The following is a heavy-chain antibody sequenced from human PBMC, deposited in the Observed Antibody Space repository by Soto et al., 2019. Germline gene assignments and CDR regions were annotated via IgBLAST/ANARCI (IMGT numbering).Heavy chain of an antibody. CDR2: IWYEGSNK. V-gene: IGHV3-33*01. CDR1: GFTFSSYG. J-gene: IGHJ6*02. CDR3: AGDLYYYYRMDL. Sequence: QVQLVESGGGVVQPGRSLRLSCAASGFTFSSYGMHWVRQAPGKGLEWVAVIWYEGSNKYYADSVKGQFTNSRDNFKNTMYLEMNSLRAGDTAVYYGAGDLYYYYRMDLWGQGTNVSVPS.